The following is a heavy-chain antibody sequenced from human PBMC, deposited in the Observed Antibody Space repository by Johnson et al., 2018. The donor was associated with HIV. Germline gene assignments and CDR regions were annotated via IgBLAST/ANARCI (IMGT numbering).Heavy chain of an antibody. V-gene: IGHV3-30*04. D-gene: IGHD6-6*01. CDR2: ISYDGSNK. CDR1: GFTFSSYA. J-gene: IGHJ3*02. Sequence: QVQLVESGGGVVQPGRSLRLSCAASGFTFSSYAMHWVRQAPGKGLEWVAVISYDGSNKYYADSVKGRFTISRDNSQNPLYRQMNSLRADATAVYYCAKKGGRYSSSHDAFDIWGQGTMVTVSS. CDR3: AKKGGRYSSSHDAFDI.